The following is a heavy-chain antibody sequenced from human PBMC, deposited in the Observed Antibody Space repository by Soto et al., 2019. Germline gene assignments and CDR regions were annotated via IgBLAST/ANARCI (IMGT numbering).Heavy chain of an antibody. D-gene: IGHD6-19*01. V-gene: IGHV1-3*01. CDR2: INAGNGNT. CDR3: ARDEPIAVAGAHWFDP. CDR1: GYTFTSYA. J-gene: IGHJ5*02. Sequence: GASVKVSCKASGYTFTSYAMHWARQAPGQRLEWMGWINAGNGNTKYSQKFQGRVTITRDTSASTAYMELSSLRSEDTAVYYCARDEPIAVAGAHWFDPWGQGTLVTVSS.